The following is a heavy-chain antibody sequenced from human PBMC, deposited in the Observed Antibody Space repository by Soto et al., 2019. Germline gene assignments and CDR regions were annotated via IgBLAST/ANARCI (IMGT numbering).Heavy chain of an antibody. D-gene: IGHD6-13*01. Sequence: EVQLVESGGGLVQPGGSLRLSCAASGFTFSSYPMHWVRQAPGKGLEYVSVISSDGGSTYYANSVKGRFTISRDNSKNTLYLQMGSLRAEDMAVYYCARGRSSTWYDAFDIWGQGTMVTVSS. V-gene: IGHV3-64*01. CDR1: GFTFSSYP. J-gene: IGHJ3*02. CDR3: ARGRSSTWYDAFDI. CDR2: ISSDGGST.